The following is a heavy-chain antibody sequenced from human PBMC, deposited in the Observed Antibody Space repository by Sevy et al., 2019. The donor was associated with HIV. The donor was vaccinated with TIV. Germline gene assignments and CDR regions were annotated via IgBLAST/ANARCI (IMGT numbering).Heavy chain of an antibody. CDR3: AKDIRDALVVPSPGYGMDV. D-gene: IGHD2-15*01. CDR1: GFNFINYG. Sequence: AGSLRLSCAASGFNFINYGMSWVRQAPGKGLEWVSVIRGSGDTTNYADSVKGRFVISRDNSKNTMYLQLNSLRAEDTAVYYCAKDIRDALVVPSPGYGMDVWGHGTSVTVSS. V-gene: IGHV3-23*01. J-gene: IGHJ6*02. CDR2: IRGSGDTT.